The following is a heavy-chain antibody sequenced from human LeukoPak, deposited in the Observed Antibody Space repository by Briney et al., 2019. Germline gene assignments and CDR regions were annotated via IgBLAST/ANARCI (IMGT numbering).Heavy chain of an antibody. D-gene: IGHD6-19*01. V-gene: IGHV1-8*01. CDR2: MNPNSGNT. CDR1: GYTFTSYD. Sequence: ASVKVSCKAFGYTFTSYDINWVRQATGQGLEWMGWMNPNSGNTGYAQKFQGRVTMPRNTSISTAYKELSSLRSEDTAVYYCARGYSSGWPDYWGQGTLVTVSS. CDR3: ARGYSSGWPDY. J-gene: IGHJ4*02.